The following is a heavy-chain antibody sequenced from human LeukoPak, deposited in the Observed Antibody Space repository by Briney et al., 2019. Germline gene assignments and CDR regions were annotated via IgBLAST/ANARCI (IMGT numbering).Heavy chain of an antibody. V-gene: IGHV3-74*01. CDR2: INSDGSST. CDR3: ARPGSSRTIDY. Sequence: GGSLRLSCAASGFTFSSYAMHWVRQAPGKGLVWVSRINSDGSSTSYADSVKGRFTISRDNAKNTLYLQMNSLRAEDTAVYYCARPGSSRTIDYWGQGTLVTVSS. CDR1: GFTFSSYA. D-gene: IGHD1-26*01. J-gene: IGHJ4*02.